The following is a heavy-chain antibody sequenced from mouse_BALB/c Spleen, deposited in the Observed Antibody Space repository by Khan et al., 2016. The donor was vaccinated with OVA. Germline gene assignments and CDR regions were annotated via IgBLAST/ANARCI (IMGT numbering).Heavy chain of an antibody. Sequence: EVQLQESGGGLVQPGGSLKLSCAASGFTFSSYGMSWVRQTPDKSLELVATINSNGGSPSYPDSLKGRFTISMDNAKNTLYMQMSSLKAEDTATDYGERRARLINWGQGTTLTVSS. CDR2: INSNGGSP. D-gene: IGHD2-4*01. V-gene: IGHV5-6-3*01. CDR3: ERRARLIN. CDR1: GFTFSSYG. J-gene: IGHJ2*01.